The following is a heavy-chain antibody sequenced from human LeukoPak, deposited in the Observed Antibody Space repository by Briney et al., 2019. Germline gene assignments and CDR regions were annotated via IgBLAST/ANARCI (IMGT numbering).Heavy chain of an antibody. J-gene: IGHJ2*01. CDR2: INWNGGST. CDR1: GFTFDDYG. CDR3: AGGDRNGWYFDL. D-gene: IGHD2-8*01. V-gene: IGHV3-20*04. Sequence: GGSLRLSWAASGFTFDDYGMSWVRQVPGKGLEWVSGINWNGGSTGYADSVKGRFTISRDNAKNSLYLQMNSLRVEDTALYYCAGGDRNGWYFDLWGRGTLVTVS.